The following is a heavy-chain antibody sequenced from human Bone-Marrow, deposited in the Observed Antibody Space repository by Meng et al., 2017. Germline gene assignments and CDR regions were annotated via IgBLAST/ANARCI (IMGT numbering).Heavy chain of an antibody. Sequence: QVQPVQAGAEVKMPGASVKVSCKPSGYNFPDYYIHWVRRAPGQGLEWMGRINPKSGDTHYAQKFQARVTMTGDTSISTAYMELSGLRSDDTAMYYCARDEDISAAGKLFGDYWGQGTLVTVSS. CDR2: INPKSGDT. CDR1: GYNFPDYY. CDR3: ARDEDISAAGKLFGDY. J-gene: IGHJ4*02. V-gene: IGHV1-2*06. D-gene: IGHD6-25*01.